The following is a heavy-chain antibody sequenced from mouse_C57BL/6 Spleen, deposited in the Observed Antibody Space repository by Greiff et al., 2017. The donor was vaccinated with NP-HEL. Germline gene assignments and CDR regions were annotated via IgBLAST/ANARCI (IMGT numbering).Heavy chain of an antibody. CDR1: GFTFSDYG. V-gene: IGHV5-17*01. Sequence: EVMLVESGGGLVKPGGSLKLSCAASGFTFSDYGMHWVRQAPEKGLEWVAYISSGSSTIYYADTVKGRFTISRDNAKNTLFLQMTSLRSEDTAMYYCASPPEGAMDYWGQGTSVTVSS. CDR2: ISSGSSTI. CDR3: ASPPEGAMDY. J-gene: IGHJ4*01.